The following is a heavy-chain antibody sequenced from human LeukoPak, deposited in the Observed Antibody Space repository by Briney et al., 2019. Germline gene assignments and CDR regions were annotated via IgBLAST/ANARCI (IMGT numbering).Heavy chain of an antibody. CDR2: IRYDGSDK. D-gene: IGHD3-9*01. CDR3: ATTIPPYYDILTGYSDY. Sequence: QPGGSLRLSCAASGFIFTDYGMHWVRQAPGKGLEWLTFIRYDGSDKYYADSVKGRFTISRDNSKNTLYLQMNSLRAEDTAVYYCATTIPPYYDILTGYSDYWGQGTLVTVSS. CDR1: GFIFTDYG. J-gene: IGHJ4*02. V-gene: IGHV3-30*02.